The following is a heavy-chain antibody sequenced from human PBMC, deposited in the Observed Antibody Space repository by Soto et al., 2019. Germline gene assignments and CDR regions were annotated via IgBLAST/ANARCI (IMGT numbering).Heavy chain of an antibody. D-gene: IGHD2-21*02. CDR3: AREDEGGDSDYYGLDV. Sequence: QVQLQQSGPGLVKPSQTLSLTCTVSGGSISYEYYHWTWIRQSPGNGLEWIGYIHYSGSIIYNPSFKSRVTISVDTSKNQFSLQLSSVTAADTAVYFCAREDEGGDSDYYGLDVWGKGTTVTVSS. CDR1: GGSISYEYYH. CDR2: IHYSGSI. V-gene: IGHV4-30-4*08. J-gene: IGHJ6*04.